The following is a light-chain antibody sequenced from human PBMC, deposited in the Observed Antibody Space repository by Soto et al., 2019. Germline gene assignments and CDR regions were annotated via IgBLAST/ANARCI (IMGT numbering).Light chain of an antibody. Sequence: DIVMTQSPDSLAVSLGERATINCKSSQSVLYSSNNKNYLAWYQHKPGQPPKVLIYWASTRESGVPDRFSGSGSGTDFTLTISSLQAEDVAVYYCQQYYDTPYTFGQGTKLEIK. V-gene: IGKV4-1*01. J-gene: IGKJ2*01. CDR3: QQYYDTPYT. CDR1: QSVLYSSNNKNY. CDR2: WAS.